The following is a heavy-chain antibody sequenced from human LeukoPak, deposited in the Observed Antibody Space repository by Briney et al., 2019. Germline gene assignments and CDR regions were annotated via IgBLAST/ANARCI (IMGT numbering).Heavy chain of an antibody. CDR2: IYYSGST. D-gene: IGHD3-9*01. J-gene: IGHJ6*02. CDR3: ARGPVLRYFDWSTQFLSQYYGMDV. Sequence: PSETLSLTCTVSGGSISSGGYYWSWIRQHPGKGLEWIGYIYYSGSTYYNPSLKSRVTISVDTSKNQFSLKLSSVTAEDTAVYYCARGPVLRYFDWSTQFLSQYYGMDVWGQGTTVTVSS. V-gene: IGHV4-31*03. CDR1: GGSISSGGYY.